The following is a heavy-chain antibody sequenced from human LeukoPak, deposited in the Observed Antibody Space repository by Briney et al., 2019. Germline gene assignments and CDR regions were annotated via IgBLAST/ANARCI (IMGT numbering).Heavy chain of an antibody. J-gene: IGHJ6*02. D-gene: IGHD2-15*01. Sequence: GESLKISCKGSGYSFTSYWIGWVRQMPGKDLEWMGIIYPGDSDTRYSPSFQGQVTISADKSISTAYLQWSSLKASDTAMYYCAREGSSGGSPEDYAMDVWGQGTTVTVSS. CDR1: GYSFTSYW. V-gene: IGHV5-51*01. CDR2: IYPGDSDT. CDR3: AREGSSGGSPEDYAMDV.